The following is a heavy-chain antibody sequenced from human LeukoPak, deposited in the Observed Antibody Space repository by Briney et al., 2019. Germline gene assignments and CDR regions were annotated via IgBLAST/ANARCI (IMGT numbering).Heavy chain of an antibody. CDR2: IGSSISYI. V-gene: IGHV3-21*01. J-gene: IGHJ6*02. Sequence: GSLGLSCAASGFTFSSYSMKWVRQAPGKGLEWVSFIGSSISYISYADSVKGRSTISRDNAKNSLYLQMNSLRAEDTAVYYCAREGYYSGMDVWGQGTTVTVSS. CDR1: GFTFSSYS. CDR3: AREGYYSGMDV.